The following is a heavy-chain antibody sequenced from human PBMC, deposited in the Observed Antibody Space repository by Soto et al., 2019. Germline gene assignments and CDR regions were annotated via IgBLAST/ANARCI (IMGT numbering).Heavy chain of an antibody. D-gene: IGHD6-19*01. CDR3: APDSNGWYGMDV. J-gene: IGHJ6*02. CDR2: IYWDDDK. V-gene: IGHV2-5*02. Sequence: QITLKESGPTLVKPTQTLTLTCTFSGFSLTTRGVGVAWIRQPPGKALEWLALIYWDDDKRYSPSLKSRLTITKDTSKNQVVRTMTNMDPVDTATYSCAPDSNGWYGMDVWGQGTTVTVSS. CDR1: GFSLTTRGVG.